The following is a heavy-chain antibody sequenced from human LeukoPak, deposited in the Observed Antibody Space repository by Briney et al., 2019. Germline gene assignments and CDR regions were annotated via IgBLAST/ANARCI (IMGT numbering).Heavy chain of an antibody. CDR3: ASSGYCSSTSCPGPFGWFDP. V-gene: IGHV4-39*07. Sequence: KPSETLSLTCTVSGVSISSSSYYWGWIRQPPGKGLEWIGSIYYSGSTYYNPSLKSRVTISVDTSKNQFSLKLSSVTAADTAVYYCASSGYCSSTSCPGPFGWFDPWGQGTLVTVSS. CDR1: GVSISSSSYY. D-gene: IGHD2-2*01. J-gene: IGHJ5*02. CDR2: IYYSGST.